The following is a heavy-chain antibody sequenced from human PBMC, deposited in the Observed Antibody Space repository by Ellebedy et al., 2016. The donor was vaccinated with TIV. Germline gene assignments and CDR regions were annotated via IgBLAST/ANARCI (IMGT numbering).Heavy chain of an antibody. CDR3: AVGTLTSTGRNY. Sequence: GESLKISCAASGFMFSSYGMNWVRQAPAKGLEWLSYISSSSGTKYYTDSVKGRFTISRDNAKNSLYLQMNSLRDEDTAVYYCAVGTLTSTGRNYWGQGTLVAVSS. J-gene: IGHJ4*02. V-gene: IGHV3-48*02. CDR1: GFMFSSYG. D-gene: IGHD4-17*01. CDR2: ISSSSGTK.